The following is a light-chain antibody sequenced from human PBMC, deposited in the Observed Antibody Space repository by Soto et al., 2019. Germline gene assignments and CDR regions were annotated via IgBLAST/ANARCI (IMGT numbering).Light chain of an antibody. V-gene: IGLV2-14*01. Sequence: QSALTQPASVSGSPGQSISMSCTGTSRDVGDNTYVSWYQQHPGKAPKLLIYEVSHRPSGVSPRFSGSKSGNTASLTISGLQAEDEADYYCSSYTASSTPLYVFGTGTKLTVL. CDR2: EVS. J-gene: IGLJ1*01. CDR1: SRDVGDNTY. CDR3: SSYTASSTPLYV.